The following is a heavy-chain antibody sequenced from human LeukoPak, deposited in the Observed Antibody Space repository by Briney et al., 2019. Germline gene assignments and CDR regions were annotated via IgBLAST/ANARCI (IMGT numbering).Heavy chain of an antibody. CDR2: ISYDGSNK. CDR1: GFTFSSYG. J-gene: IGHJ4*02. D-gene: IGHD3-22*01. CDR3: AKSGDSTGFWDFDY. Sequence: PGGPLRLSCAASGFTFSSYGIHWVRQAPGKGLEWVAVISYDGSNKYYADSVKGRFTISRDNSKNTLYLQMNSLRAEDTAVYYCAKSGDSTGFWDFDYWGQGTLVTVSS. V-gene: IGHV3-30*18.